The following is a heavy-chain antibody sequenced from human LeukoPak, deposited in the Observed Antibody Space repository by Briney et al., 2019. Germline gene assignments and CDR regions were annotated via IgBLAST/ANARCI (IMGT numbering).Heavy chain of an antibody. CDR1: GFTFSSYG. V-gene: IGHV3-30*02. CDR3: ARDWYYDSSGPLAFRDYYYYMDV. D-gene: IGHD3-22*01. CDR2: IRYDGNNK. J-gene: IGHJ6*03. Sequence: PGGSLRLSCAASGFTFSSYGMHWVRQAPGKGLNWVAFIRYDGNNKYYADSVKGRFTISRDNAKNSLYLQMNSLRAEDTAVYYCARDWYYDSSGPLAFRDYYYYMDVWGKGTTVTVSS.